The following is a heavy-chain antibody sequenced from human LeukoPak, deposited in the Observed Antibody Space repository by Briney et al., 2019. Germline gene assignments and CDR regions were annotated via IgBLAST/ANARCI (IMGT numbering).Heavy chain of an antibody. Sequence: PGASLRLSCAASGFTFSNYAMSWVRQAPGKGLEWVSAITGSGGKTYYADSVKGRFTISRDNSKNTVFLQMNGLRAEDTAVYYCAKWGDYDVLTGYYVSDYWGQGTLVTVSS. CDR1: GFTFSNYA. CDR3: AKWGDYDVLTGYYVSDY. V-gene: IGHV3-23*01. D-gene: IGHD3-9*01. J-gene: IGHJ4*02. CDR2: ITGSGGKT.